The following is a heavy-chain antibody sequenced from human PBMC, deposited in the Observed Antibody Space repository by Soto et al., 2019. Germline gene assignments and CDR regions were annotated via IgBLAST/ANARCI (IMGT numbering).Heavy chain of an antibody. D-gene: IGHD5-12*01. CDR1: GGSFSGYY. J-gene: IGHJ4*02. V-gene: IGHV4-34*01. CDR3: ARDWIHQWLSYFDY. Sequence: QVQLQQWGAGLLKPSETLSLTCAVYGGSFSGYYWSWIRQPPGKGLEWIGEINQSGSTNYNPSLKSRVTISVDTSKNQFSLKLSSVTAADTAVYYCARDWIHQWLSYFDYWGQGTLVTVSS. CDR2: INQSGST.